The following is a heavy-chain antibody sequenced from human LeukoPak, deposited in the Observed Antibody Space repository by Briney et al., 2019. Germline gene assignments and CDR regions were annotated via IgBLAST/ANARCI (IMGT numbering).Heavy chain of an antibody. Sequence: ASVTVSCKASGYTFTSYAMNWVRQAPGQGLEWMGWINTNTGDPTYAQGFTGRFVFSLDTSVSTAYLQISSLKAEDTAVYYCARPYCSGGSCYPGDYYYYGMDVWGQGTTVTVSS. CDR1: GYTFTSYA. CDR3: ARPYCSGGSCYPGDYYYYGMDV. V-gene: IGHV7-4-1*02. CDR2: INTNTGDP. J-gene: IGHJ6*02. D-gene: IGHD2-15*01.